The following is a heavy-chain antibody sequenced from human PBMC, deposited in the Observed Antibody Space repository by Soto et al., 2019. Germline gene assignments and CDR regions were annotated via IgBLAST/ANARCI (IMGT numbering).Heavy chain of an antibody. CDR3: ARQIYDSDTGPNFQYYFDS. V-gene: IGHV5-51*01. J-gene: IGHJ4*02. D-gene: IGHD3-22*01. CDR2: IFPGDSDT. Sequence: RGESLKISCKASGYSFTGNWIAWVRQMPGKGLEWIGIIFPGDSDTRYSPSFQGQVTISADKSINTAFLQWSSLRASDTAMYYCARQIYDSDTGPNFQYYFDSWGQGTPVTVSS. CDR1: GYSFTGNW.